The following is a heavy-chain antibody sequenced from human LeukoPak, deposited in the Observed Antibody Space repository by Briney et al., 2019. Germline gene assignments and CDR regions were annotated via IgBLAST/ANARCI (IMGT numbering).Heavy chain of an antibody. CDR3: ARSLLWFGELYYYYYYMDV. Sequence: SETLSLTCIVSGGSISSSSYYWGWIRQPPGKGLEWIGSIYYSGSTYYNPSLKSRVTISVDTSKNQFSLKLSSVTAADTAVYYCARSLLWFGELYYYYYYMDVWGKGTTVTVSS. J-gene: IGHJ6*03. CDR1: GGSISSSSYY. D-gene: IGHD3-10*01. CDR2: IYYSGST. V-gene: IGHV4-39*07.